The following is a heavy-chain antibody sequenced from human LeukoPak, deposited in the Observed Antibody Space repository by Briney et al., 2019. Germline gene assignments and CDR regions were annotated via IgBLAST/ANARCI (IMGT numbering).Heavy chain of an antibody. J-gene: IGHJ6*04. CDR3: AKEGITMVRGVPYYYGMDV. D-gene: IGHD3-10*01. CDR1: GFTFSNAW. CDR2: ISYDGSNK. V-gene: IGHV3-30*18. Sequence: PGGSLRLSCAASGFTFSNAWMTWVRQAPGKGLEWVAVISYDGSNKYYADSVKGRLTISRDNSKNTLYLQMNSLRAEDTAVYYCAKEGITMVRGVPYYYGMDVWGKGTTVTVSS.